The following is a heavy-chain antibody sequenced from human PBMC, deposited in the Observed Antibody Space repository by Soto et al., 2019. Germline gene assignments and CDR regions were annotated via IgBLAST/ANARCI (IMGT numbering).Heavy chain of an antibody. V-gene: IGHV1-3*01. Sequence: ASVKVSCKASGYTFVDYALQWVRQAPGQGLEWVGWMNPKTGNIKSSHKFEDRVSITRDTATSTAYMELSGLRSEDTAVYFCTREAVVAENWFDPWGQGTLVTVYS. CDR2: MNPKTGNI. CDR1: GYTFVDYA. D-gene: IGHD3-22*01. CDR3: TREAVVAENWFDP. J-gene: IGHJ5*02.